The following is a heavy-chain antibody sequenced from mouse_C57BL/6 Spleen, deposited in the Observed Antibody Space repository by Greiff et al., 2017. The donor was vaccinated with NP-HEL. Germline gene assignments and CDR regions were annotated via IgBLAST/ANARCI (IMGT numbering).Heavy chain of an antibody. D-gene: IGHD4-1*01. CDR2: IDPSDSYT. CDR3: ARSAELGRYFDV. Sequence: QVQLQQPGAELVMPGASVKLSCKASGYTFTSYWMHWVKQRPGQGLEWIGEIDPSDSYTNYTQKFTGKSTLTVDKSSSTAYMQLSSLTSEDSAVYYCARSAELGRYFDVWGTGTTVTVSS. J-gene: IGHJ1*03. V-gene: IGHV1-69*01. CDR1: GYTFTSYW.